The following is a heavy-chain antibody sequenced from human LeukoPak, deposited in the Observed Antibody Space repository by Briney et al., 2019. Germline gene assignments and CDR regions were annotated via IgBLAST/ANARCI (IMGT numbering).Heavy chain of an antibody. CDR1: GYTFTSYG. CDR2: ISAYNGNT. Sequence: GASVKVSCKASGYTFTSYGISWVRQAPGQGLEWMGWISAYNGNTNYAQELQGRVTMTTDTSTSTAYMELRSLRSDDTAVYFCAAELYGGNSDCCNFEMWGQGTMVTVSS. CDR3: AAELYGGNSDCCNFEM. D-gene: IGHD4-23*01. V-gene: IGHV1-18*01. J-gene: IGHJ3*02.